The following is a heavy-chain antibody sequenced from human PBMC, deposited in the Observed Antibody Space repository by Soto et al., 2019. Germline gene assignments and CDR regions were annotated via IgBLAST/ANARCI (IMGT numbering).Heavy chain of an antibody. J-gene: IGHJ4*02. CDR3: AKTSGVIVVVTSFDH. CDR1: GFTFSKYA. Sequence: EVDLLESGGGLVQPGGSLRLSCAASGFTFSKYALTWVRQGPGKGLEWVSAISGSGESKYDADSVKGRFTISRDNSKNTLYLQMNSLRAEDTAIYYCAKTSGVIVVVTSFDHWGQGTLVTVSS. CDR2: ISGSGESK. V-gene: IGHV3-23*01. D-gene: IGHD3-22*01.